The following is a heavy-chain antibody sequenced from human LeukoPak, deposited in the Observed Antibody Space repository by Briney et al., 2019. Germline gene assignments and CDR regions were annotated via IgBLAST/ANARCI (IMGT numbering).Heavy chain of an antibody. CDR1: GYSISSGHY. CDR2: IYHSGST. D-gene: IGHD6-13*01. J-gene: IGHJ4*02. CDR3: ARGLAAAGPFDY. Sequence: PSETLSLTCTVSGYSISSGHYWGWIRQPPGKGLEWIGSIYHSGSTYYNPSLKSRVTISVDTSKNQFSLKLSSVTAADTAVYYCARGLAAAGPFDYWGQGTLVTVSS. V-gene: IGHV4-38-2*02.